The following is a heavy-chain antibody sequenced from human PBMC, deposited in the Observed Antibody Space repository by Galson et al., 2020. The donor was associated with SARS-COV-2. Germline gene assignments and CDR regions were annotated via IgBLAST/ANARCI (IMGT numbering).Heavy chain of an antibody. J-gene: IGHJ4*02. CDR3: ARDFGDYGFTY. D-gene: IGHD4-17*01. V-gene: IGHV5-51*01. CDR2: IYPGNSNT. Sequence: GESLKISCTGSGYSFTSYWIGWVRQMPGKGLEWMGFIYPGNSNTKYSPSFQGQVTISADKSISTAYRQWSSLKASDTAMYYCARDFGDYGFTYWGQGTLVTVSS. CDR1: GYSFTSYW.